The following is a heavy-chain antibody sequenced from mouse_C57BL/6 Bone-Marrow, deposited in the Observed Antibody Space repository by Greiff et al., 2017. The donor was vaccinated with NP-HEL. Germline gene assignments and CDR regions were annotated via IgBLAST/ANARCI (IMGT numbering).Heavy chain of an antibody. Sequence: EVKLMESGGGLVQPGGSLKLSCAASGFTFSDYGMAWVRQAPRKGPAWVAFISNLAYSIYYADTVTGRFTIARENAKNTLYREMSSLRSEDTAMYYCARWLPRGYAMDYWGQGTSVTVSS. CDR2: ISNLAYSI. CDR1: GFTFSDYG. J-gene: IGHJ4*01. V-gene: IGHV5-15*01. D-gene: IGHD2-2*01. CDR3: ARWLPRGYAMDY.